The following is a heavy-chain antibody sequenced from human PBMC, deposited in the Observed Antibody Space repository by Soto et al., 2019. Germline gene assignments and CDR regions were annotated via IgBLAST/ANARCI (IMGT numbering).Heavy chain of an antibody. D-gene: IGHD3-10*01. V-gene: IGHV4-59*01. CDR3: ATRPPGSWAGAFDY. Sequence: SETLSLTCTVSRVSISSYYWSWIRQPPGKGPEWIGYVYHIGTTNYNPSLESRVTISLDTSKNEFSLKVNSVTAADTAVYYCATRPPGSWAGAFDYWSQGTLVTVSS. CDR1: RVSISSYY. J-gene: IGHJ4*02. CDR2: VYHIGTT.